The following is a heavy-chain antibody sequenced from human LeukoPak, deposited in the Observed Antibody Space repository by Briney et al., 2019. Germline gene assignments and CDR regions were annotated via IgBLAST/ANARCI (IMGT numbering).Heavy chain of an antibody. Sequence: ASVKVSCKASGYTFTSYGISWVRQAPGQGLEWMGWMSPSSGSTGYAQKFQGRVTMTMNTSIDTAYMELSSLRSEDTAVYYCARGSGSYGFVGDWGQGTLVTVSS. CDR3: ARGSGSYGFVGD. D-gene: IGHD1-26*01. CDR2: MSPSSGST. V-gene: IGHV1-8*02. J-gene: IGHJ4*02. CDR1: GYTFTSYG.